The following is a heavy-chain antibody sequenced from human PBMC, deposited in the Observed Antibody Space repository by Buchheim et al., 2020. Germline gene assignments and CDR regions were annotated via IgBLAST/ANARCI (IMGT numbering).Heavy chain of an antibody. CDR2: INSDGSST. CDR1: GFIFSSYW. CDR3: ARGRGVGTIDY. D-gene: IGHD1-26*01. V-gene: IGHV3-74*01. J-gene: IGHJ4*02. Sequence: EVHLVESGGGLVQPGGSLRLSCAASGFIFSSYWMNWVRQAPGKGLVWISRINSDGSSTTYADSVKGRFTISRGSAENTLYLQMNSLRADDTAVYYCARGRGVGTIDYWGQGTL.